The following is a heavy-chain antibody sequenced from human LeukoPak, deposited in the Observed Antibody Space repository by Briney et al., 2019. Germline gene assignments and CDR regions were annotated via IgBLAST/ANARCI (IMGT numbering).Heavy chain of an antibody. V-gene: IGHV1-18*01. D-gene: IGHD2-2*01. CDR1: GYTFTSYG. Sequence: WASVKVSCKASGYTFTSYGISWVRQAPGQGLEWMGWISAYNGNTNYAQKLQGRVTMTTDTSTSTAYMELRSLRSDDTAVYYCARAPGLYCSSTSCSLFDYWGQGTLVTVSS. CDR2: ISAYNGNT. J-gene: IGHJ4*02. CDR3: ARAPGLYCSSTSCSLFDY.